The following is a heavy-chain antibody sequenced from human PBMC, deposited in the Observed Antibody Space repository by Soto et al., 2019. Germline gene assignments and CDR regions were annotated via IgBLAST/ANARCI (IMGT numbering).Heavy chain of an antibody. Sequence: GGSLRLSCAASGFTFSSYGMHWVRQAPGKGLEWVAVISYDGSNKYYADSVKGRFTISRDNSKNTLYLQMNSLRSEDTAVYYCARDHTIFGVVPNWFDPWGQGTLVTVSS. D-gene: IGHD3-3*01. CDR1: GFTFSSYG. CDR3: ARDHTIFGVVPNWFDP. V-gene: IGHV3-30*03. J-gene: IGHJ5*02. CDR2: ISYDGSNK.